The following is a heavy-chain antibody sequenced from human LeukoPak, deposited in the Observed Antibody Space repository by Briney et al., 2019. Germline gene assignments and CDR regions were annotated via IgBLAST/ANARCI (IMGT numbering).Heavy chain of an antibody. CDR1: GYTFTSYD. V-gene: IGHV1-8*01. J-gene: IGHJ6*03. D-gene: IGHD3-3*01. Sequence: ASVKVSCKASGYTFTSYDINWVRQATGQGLEWMGSMNPNSGNTGYAQKFQGRVTMTRNTSISTAYMELSSLRSEDTAVYYCARGLEGPLGVALLSYYYYMDVWGKGTTVTVSS. CDR2: MNPNSGNT. CDR3: ARGLEGPLGVALLSYYYYMDV.